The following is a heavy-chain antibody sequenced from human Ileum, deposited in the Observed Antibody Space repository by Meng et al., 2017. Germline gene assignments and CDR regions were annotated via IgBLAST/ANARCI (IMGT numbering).Heavy chain of an antibody. D-gene: IGHD2-21*01. CDR2: IYHSGAF. V-gene: IGHV4-4*02. CDR3: ARGAIGTRPFDY. J-gene: IGHJ4*02. Sequence: QGQLARAGPGLGKPSVTLSRDCAVPGDSIGTVWLNWARQPPGKGLERLGEIYHSGAFNYNPSLRSRVTISVDKSKNQLSLKLGSLTAADTAVYYCARGAIGTRPFDYWGQGTLVTVSS. CDR1: GDSIGTVW.